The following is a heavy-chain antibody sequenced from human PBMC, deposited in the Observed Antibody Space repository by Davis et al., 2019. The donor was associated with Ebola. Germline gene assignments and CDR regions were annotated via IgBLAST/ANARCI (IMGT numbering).Heavy chain of an antibody. D-gene: IGHD4-17*01. CDR1: GGSISSYY. J-gene: IGHJ6*02. Sequence: GSLRLSCTVSGGSISSYYWSWIRQPPGKGLEWIGYIYYSGSTYYNPSLKSRVTISVDTSKNQFSLKLSSVTAADTAVYYCASETTVTTSGYYGMDVWGQGTTVTVSS. CDR2: IYYSGST. CDR3: ASETTVTTSGYYGMDV. V-gene: IGHV4-59*06.